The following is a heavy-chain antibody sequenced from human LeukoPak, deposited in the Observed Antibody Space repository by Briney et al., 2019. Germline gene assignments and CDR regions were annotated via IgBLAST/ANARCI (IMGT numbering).Heavy chain of an antibody. V-gene: IGHV4-59*01. CDR1: GGSISSYY. D-gene: IGHD3-22*01. CDR2: IYYSGST. Sequence: SERHSLTCTVSGGSISSYYWNWTRQPPGKGLEWIGYIYYSGSTNYNPSLKSRVTISVDTSKNQFSLKLSSVTAADTAVYYCARGADSSGYYSIFYFDYWGQGTVVTVSS. CDR3: ARGADSSGYYSIFYFDY. J-gene: IGHJ4*02.